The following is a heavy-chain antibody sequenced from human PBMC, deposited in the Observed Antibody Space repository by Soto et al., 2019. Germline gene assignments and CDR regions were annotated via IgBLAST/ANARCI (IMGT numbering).Heavy chain of an antibody. J-gene: IGHJ2*01. CDR3: ARVVIVVPAAPQGWYFDL. Sequence: EASVKVSCKASGYTYTNYGSNWVRQAPGQGLEWMGWISAYHDKTDYAQNLQGRVTMTIDISTSTAYMEMRSLRSDDTAVYYCARVVIVVPAAPQGWYFDLWGRGTLVTVSS. CDR2: ISAYHDKT. D-gene: IGHD2-2*01. CDR1: GYTYTNYG. V-gene: IGHV1-18*01.